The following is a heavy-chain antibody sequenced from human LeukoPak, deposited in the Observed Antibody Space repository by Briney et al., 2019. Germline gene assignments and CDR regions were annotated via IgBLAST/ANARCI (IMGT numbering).Heavy chain of an antibody. D-gene: IGHD5-18*01. CDR1: GGSISSGGYN. V-gene: IGHV4-31*03. CDR2: IYYSGST. J-gene: IGHJ4*02. Sequence: SETLSLTCTVSGGSISSGGYNWSWIRQHPGKGLEWIGYIYYSGSTYYNPSLKSRVTISVDTSKNQFSLKLSSVTAADTAVYYCASLGYSYGYFDYWGQGTLVTVSS. CDR3: ASLGYSYGYFDY.